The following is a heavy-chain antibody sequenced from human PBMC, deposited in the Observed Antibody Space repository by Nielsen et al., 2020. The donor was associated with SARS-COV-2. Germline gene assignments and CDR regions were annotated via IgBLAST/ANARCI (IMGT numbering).Heavy chain of an antibody. CDR2: IYPGDSDT. Sequence: GESLKISCKGSGYSFTSYWNGWVRQMPGKGLEWMGIIYPGDSDTRYSPSFQGQVTISADKSISTAYLQWSSLKASDTAMYYCARLGYYGSGSYYYGMDVWGQGTTVTVSS. V-gene: IGHV5-51*01. CDR3: ARLGYYGSGSYYYGMDV. CDR1: GYSFTSYW. D-gene: IGHD3-10*01. J-gene: IGHJ6*02.